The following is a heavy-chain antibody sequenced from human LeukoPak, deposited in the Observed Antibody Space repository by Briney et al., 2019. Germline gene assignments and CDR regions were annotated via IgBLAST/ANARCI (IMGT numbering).Heavy chain of an antibody. D-gene: IGHD5-18*01. CDR2: ISYDGSNK. CDR3: ARVDGYSYAAHAYYFDY. Sequence: PGGSLRLSCAASGFTFSSYAMHWVRQAPGKGLEWVAVISYDGSNKYYADSVKGRFTISRDNSKNTLYLQMNSLRAEDTAVYYCARVDGYSYAAHAYYFDYWGQGTLVTVSS. CDR1: GFTFSSYA. J-gene: IGHJ4*02. V-gene: IGHV3-30-3*01.